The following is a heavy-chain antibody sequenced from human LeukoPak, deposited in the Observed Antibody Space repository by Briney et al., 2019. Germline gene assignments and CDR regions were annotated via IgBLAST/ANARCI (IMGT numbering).Heavy chain of an antibody. CDR2: IWYDGSNK. CDR1: GFTFSSYG. V-gene: IGHV3-33*01. J-gene: IGHJ6*02. Sequence: GGSLRLSCAASGFTFSSYGMHWVRQAQGKGLEWVAVIWYDGSNKYYADSVKGRFTISRDNSKNTLYLQMNSLRAEDTAVYYCARDPTYYDILTGYYPSYYYYGMDVWGQGTTVTVSS. CDR3: ARDPTYYDILTGYYPSYYYYGMDV. D-gene: IGHD3-9*01.